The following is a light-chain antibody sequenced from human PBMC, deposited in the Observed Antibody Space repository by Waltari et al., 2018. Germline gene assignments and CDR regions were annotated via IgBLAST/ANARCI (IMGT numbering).Light chain of an antibody. CDR3: QARGNNDVV. J-gene: IGLJ3*02. Sequence: ALTQPPSVSVSPGQTATIPCSGDTSGNPYVSWYQQPSGQPPLLVIYEDSRRPSGIPERFSGDNSGNTATLTIGDTQSVDEADYFCQARGNNDVVFGGGTKLTVL. CDR1: TSGNPY. V-gene: IGLV3-1*01. CDR2: EDS.